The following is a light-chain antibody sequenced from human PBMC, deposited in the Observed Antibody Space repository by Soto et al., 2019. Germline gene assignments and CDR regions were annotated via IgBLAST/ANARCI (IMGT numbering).Light chain of an antibody. CDR3: QHYNNWPYT. CDR2: DAS. CDR1: QSVSSY. Sequence: VMTQSPATLSVSKGERATLSCRASQSVSSYFAWYKQKPGQAPRLLIYDASNRATGIPARFSGSGSGTDFTLTISSLQSEDFAVYYCQHYNNWPYTLGQGTKVDIK. J-gene: IGKJ2*01. V-gene: IGKV3D-15*01.